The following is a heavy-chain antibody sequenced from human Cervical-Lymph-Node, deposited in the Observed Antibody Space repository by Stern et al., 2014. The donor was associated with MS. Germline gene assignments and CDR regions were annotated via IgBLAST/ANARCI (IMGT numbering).Heavy chain of an antibody. Sequence: ESGPALVKPTQTLTLTCSFSGFSLITSGTRVSWMRQPPGRALEWLARIDWNDKTFYNSSQMTRLTISKDTSKNQVVLTMTNVDPLDTATYYCARMMGSGYRHYFDYWGQGTPVTVSS. CDR3: ARMMGSGYRHYFDY. D-gene: IGHD3-3*01. CDR2: IDWNDKT. J-gene: IGHJ4*02. CDR1: GFSLITSGTR. V-gene: IGHV2-70*04.